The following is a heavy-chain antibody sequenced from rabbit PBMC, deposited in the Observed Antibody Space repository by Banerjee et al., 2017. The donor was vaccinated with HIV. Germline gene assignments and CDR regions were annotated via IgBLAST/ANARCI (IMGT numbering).Heavy chain of an antibody. CDR3: ARDGFGTSPDYDL. V-gene: IGHV1S45*01. Sequence: QEQLEESGGGLVKPEGSLTLTCTASGFTISSRYYMCWVRQAPGKGLEWIACIYAGDGNTYYASWAKGRFTISKTSSTTVTLQMTSLTAADTATYFCARDGFGTSPDYDLWGPGTLVTVS. D-gene: IGHD7-1*01. J-gene: IGHJ6*01. CDR2: IYAGDGNT. CDR1: GFTISSRYY.